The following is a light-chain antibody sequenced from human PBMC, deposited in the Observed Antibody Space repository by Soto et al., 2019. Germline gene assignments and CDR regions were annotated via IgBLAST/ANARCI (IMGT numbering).Light chain of an antibody. V-gene: IGLV1-40*01. CDR2: GNI. CDR3: QSYDSSLSAYV. CDR1: SSNLGADYD. Sequence: QSVLTQPPSVSGAPGQRVTISCTGSSSNLGADYDVHWYQLLPGTAPKLLIYGNINRPSGVPDRFSGPKSATSASLAITGLQAEDEADYYCQSYDSSLSAYVFGAGTKVTVL. J-gene: IGLJ1*01.